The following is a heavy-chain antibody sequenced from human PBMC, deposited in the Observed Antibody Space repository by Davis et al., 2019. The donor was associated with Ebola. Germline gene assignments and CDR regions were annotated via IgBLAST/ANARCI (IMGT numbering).Heavy chain of an antibody. CDR1: GYTFTSYG. V-gene: IGHV1-69*06. J-gene: IGHJ6*02. CDR2: IITIFGTA. CDR3: ARWGRGINYYYYYGMDV. Sequence: SVKVSCKASGYTFTSYGISWVRQAPGQGLEWMGGIITIFGTANYAQKFQGRVTITADKSTSTAYMELSSLRSEDTAVYYGARWGRGINYYYYYGMDVWGQGTTVTVSS. D-gene: IGHD3-16*01.